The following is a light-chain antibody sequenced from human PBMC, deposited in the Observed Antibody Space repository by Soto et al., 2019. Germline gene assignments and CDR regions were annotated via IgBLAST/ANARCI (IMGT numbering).Light chain of an antibody. Sequence: QPVLTQSPSASASLGASVKLTCTLSSGHSSYAIAWHQQQPQKGPRYLMKVNSDGSHNKGDGIPDRFSGSSSGAERSLIISSLQSEDEADYYCQTWGTGIHVVFGGGTKLTVL. V-gene: IGLV4-69*01. CDR1: SGHSSYA. CDR3: QTWGTGIHVV. CDR2: VNSDGSH. J-gene: IGLJ2*01.